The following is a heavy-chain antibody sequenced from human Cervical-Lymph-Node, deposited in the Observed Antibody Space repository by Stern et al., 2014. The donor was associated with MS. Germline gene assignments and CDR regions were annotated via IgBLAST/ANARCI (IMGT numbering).Heavy chain of an antibody. CDR1: GGTLISYP. CDR2: IMPILGTS. CDR3: ARHLGSHESGWFDP. J-gene: IGHJ5*02. Sequence: VQLVESGAAVKKPGSSVKVSCQASGGTLISYPISWVRQAPGQGLVWPGCIMPILGTSNYAHKFQGRVTITADESTTTIYMELRSLKSEDTAVYYCARHLGSHESGWFDPWGQGTLVTVSS. V-gene: IGHV1-69*01. D-gene: IGHD1-26*01.